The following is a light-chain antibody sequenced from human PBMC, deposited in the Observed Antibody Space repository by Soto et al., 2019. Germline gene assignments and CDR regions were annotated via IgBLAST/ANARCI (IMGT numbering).Light chain of an antibody. CDR2: DAS. CDR1: QSVSSY. V-gene: IGKV3-11*01. J-gene: IGKJ3*01. CDR3: QQRSNWPLFT. Sequence: EIVLTQSPATLSLSPGERATLSCRASQSVSSYLAWYHQKPGQAPRLLIYDASNRATGIPARFSGSGSGTDYTLNISSLEPEDFAVYYCQQRSNWPLFTFGPGTKVDIK.